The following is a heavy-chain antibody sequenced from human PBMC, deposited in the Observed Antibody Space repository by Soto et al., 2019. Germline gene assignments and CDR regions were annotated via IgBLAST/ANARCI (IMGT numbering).Heavy chain of an antibody. CDR3: ARGSMITFGGVIVKGTFDI. V-gene: IGHV3-13*01. Sequence: GGSLRLSCAASGFTFSSYDMHWVRQATGKGLEWVSAIGTAGDTYYPGSVKGRFTISRENAKNSLYLQMNSLRAGDTAVYYCARGSMITFGGVIVKGTFDIWGQGTMVTVSS. CDR1: GFTFSSYD. CDR2: IGTAGDT. J-gene: IGHJ3*02. D-gene: IGHD3-16*02.